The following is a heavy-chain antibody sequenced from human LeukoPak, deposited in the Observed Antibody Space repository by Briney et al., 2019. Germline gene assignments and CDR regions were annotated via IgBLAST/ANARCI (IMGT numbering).Heavy chain of an antibody. CDR1: GFTFNNYA. CDR3: TTEGSY. CDR2: ISGSGGTT. V-gene: IGHV3-23*01. Sequence: GGSLRLSCAASGFTFNNYAMNWVRQAPGKGLEWVSVISGSGGTTYYADSVKGRFTISRDSSKNTLYLQMNSLKTEDTAVYYCTTEGSYWGQGTLVTVSS. J-gene: IGHJ4*02.